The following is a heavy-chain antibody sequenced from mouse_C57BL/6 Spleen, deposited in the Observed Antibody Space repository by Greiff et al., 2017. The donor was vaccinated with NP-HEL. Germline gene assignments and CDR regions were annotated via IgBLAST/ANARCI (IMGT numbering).Heavy chain of an antibody. CDR1: GYTFTDYN. Sequence: EVKLMESGPELVKPGASVKIPCKASGYTFTDYNMDWVKQSHGKSLEWIGDINPNNGGTIYNQKFKGKATLTVDKSSSTAYMELRSLTSEDTAVYYCARPHLTWFAYWGQGTLVTVSA. CDR2: INPNNGGT. V-gene: IGHV1-18*01. CDR3: ARPHLTWFAY. J-gene: IGHJ3*01.